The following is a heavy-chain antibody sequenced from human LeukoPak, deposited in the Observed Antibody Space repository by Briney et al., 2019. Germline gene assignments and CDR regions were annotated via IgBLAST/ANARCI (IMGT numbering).Heavy chain of an antibody. J-gene: IGHJ4*02. V-gene: IGHV1-69*04. D-gene: IGHD6-19*01. CDR3: ARDGAPEVGSGWYYFDS. CDR1: GGTFINYA. CDR2: IIPILGKG. Sequence: SVKVSCKASGGTFINYAVTWVRQAPGQGLEWMGRIIPILGKGTYAQKFQGRVTITADKSTSTTYMELSSLRSEDTAVYYCARDGAPEVGSGWYYFDSWGQGTLVTVSS.